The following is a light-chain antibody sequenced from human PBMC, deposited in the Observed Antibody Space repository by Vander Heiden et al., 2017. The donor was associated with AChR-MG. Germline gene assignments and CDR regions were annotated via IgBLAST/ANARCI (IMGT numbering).Light chain of an antibody. CDR2: VNSDGSH. CDR1: SGHSNYA. CDR3: QAWGTGMRV. Sequence: QVVLTQSPSASASLGASVKLTCTLSSGHSNYAITWHQQLPEKGPRYLMMVNSDGSHIRGDGIPGRFSGYNSGAERYLTIPSLQSEDEAYYYCQAWGTGMRVFGGGTRLTVL. J-gene: IGLJ3*02. V-gene: IGLV4-69*01.